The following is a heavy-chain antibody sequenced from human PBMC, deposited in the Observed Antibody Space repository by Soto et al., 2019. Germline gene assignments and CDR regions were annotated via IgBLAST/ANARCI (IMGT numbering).Heavy chain of an antibody. J-gene: IGHJ4*02. D-gene: IGHD3-3*01. CDR2: ISYDGSNK. V-gene: IGHV3-30-3*01. CDR1: GFTFSSYA. CDR3: AKEDFTIFGVVITPFDY. Sequence: PGGSLRLSCAASGFTFSSYAMHWVRQAPGKGLEWVAVISYDGSNKYYADSVKGRFTISRDNSKNTLYLQMNSLRAEDTAVYYCAKEDFTIFGVVITPFDYWGQGTLVTVSS.